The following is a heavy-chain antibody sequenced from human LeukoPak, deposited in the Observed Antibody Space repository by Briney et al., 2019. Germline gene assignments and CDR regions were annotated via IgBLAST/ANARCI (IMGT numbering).Heavy chain of an antibody. V-gene: IGHV3-48*03. CDR1: GFTFSSYE. Sequence: PGGSLKLSCAASGFTFSSYEMNWVRQAPGKGLEWVSYISSSGSTIYYADSVKGRFTISRDNAKNSLYLQMNSLRAEDTAVYYCARDLSSRGYTYGTPAFTFDIWGQGTMVTVSS. CDR2: ISSSGSTI. D-gene: IGHD5-18*01. CDR3: ARDLSSRGYTYGTPAFTFDI. J-gene: IGHJ3*02.